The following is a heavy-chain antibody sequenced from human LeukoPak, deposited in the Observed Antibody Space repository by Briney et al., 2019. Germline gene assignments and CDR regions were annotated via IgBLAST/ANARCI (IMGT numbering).Heavy chain of an antibody. D-gene: IGHD2-21*02. CDR3: TTDPDCGGDCYSYYYYGMDV. CDR1: GFTFSSYA. CDR2: ISGSGGST. J-gene: IGHJ6*02. Sequence: GGSLRLSCAASGFTFSSYAMSWVRQAPGKGLEWGSAISGSGGSTYYADSVKGRFTISRDNSKNTLYLQMNSLKTEDTAVYYCTTDPDCGGDCYSYYYYGMDVWGQGTTVTVSS. V-gene: IGHV3-23*01.